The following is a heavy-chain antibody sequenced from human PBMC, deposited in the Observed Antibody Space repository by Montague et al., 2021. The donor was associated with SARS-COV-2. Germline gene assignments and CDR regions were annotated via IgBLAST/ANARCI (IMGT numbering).Heavy chain of an antibody. V-gene: IGHV3-21*01. CDR2: ISSESTYI. Sequence: SLRLSCAASGFTFSSFSMNWVRQAPGKRLEWVASISSESTYILYAESVRGRFTVSRDNAQNLLFLQMNSLRAEDMALYYCARFETSKFYSSGVDVWGQGTTVTVSS. CDR1: GFTFSSFS. D-gene: IGHD2-15*01. J-gene: IGHJ6*02. CDR3: ARFETSKFYSSGVDV.